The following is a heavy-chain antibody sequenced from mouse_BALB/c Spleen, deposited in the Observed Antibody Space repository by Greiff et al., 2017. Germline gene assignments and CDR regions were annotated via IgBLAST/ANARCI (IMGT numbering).Heavy chain of an antibody. J-gene: IGHJ2*01. CDR2: ISSGGGST. Sequence: DVMLVESGGGLVKPGGSLKLSCAASGFAFSSYDMSWVRQTPEKRLEWVAYISSGGGSTYYPDTVKGRFTISRDNAKNTLYLQMSSLKSEDTAMYYCARRGNYFDYWGQGTTLTVSS. CDR3: ARRGNYFDY. CDR1: GFAFSSYD. V-gene: IGHV5-12-1*01.